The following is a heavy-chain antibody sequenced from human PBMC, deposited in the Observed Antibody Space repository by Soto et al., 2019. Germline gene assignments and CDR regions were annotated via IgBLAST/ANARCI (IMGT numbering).Heavy chain of an antibody. Sequence: GASVKVSCKASGGTFSSYAISWVRQAPGQGLEWMGGIIPIFGTANYAQKFQSRVTITADESTSTAYMELNSLRAEDTAVYYCARDGGYYGDLEYYYGLDVWGQGTTVTVSS. J-gene: IGHJ6*02. D-gene: IGHD4-17*01. CDR3: ARDGGYYGDLEYYYGLDV. CDR1: GGTFSSYA. CDR2: IIPIFGTA. V-gene: IGHV1-69*13.